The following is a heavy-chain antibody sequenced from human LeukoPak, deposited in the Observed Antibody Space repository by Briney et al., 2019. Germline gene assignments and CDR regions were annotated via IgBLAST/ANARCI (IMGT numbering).Heavy chain of an antibody. J-gene: IGHJ4*02. Sequence: SETLSLTCTVSGGSISSSSYYWGWIRQPPGKGLEWIGSIYYSGSTYYNPSLKSRVTISVDTSKNQFSLKLSSVTAADTAVYYCAILPSRDGYNYVSRDYWGQGTLVTVSS. D-gene: IGHD5-24*01. CDR1: GGSISSSSYY. CDR3: AILPSRDGYNYVSRDY. CDR2: IYYSGST. V-gene: IGHV4-39*01.